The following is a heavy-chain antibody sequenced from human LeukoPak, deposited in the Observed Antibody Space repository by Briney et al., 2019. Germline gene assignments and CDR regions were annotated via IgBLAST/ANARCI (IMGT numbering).Heavy chain of an antibody. Sequence: GGSLRLSCAASGFTFSTYWMHWVRQAPGKGLVWASRFNSDGRSAYYADSVKGRFTISRDNAKNTLYLQMNSLRAEDTAVYYCARGRYYLDSWGQGTLVTVSS. CDR1: GFTFSTYW. CDR3: ARGRYYLDS. CDR2: FNSDGRSA. D-gene: IGHD4-17*01. V-gene: IGHV3-74*01. J-gene: IGHJ4*02.